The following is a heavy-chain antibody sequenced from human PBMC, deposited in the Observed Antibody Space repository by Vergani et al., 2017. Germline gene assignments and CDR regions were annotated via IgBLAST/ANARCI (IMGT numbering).Heavy chain of an antibody. V-gene: IGHV1-69*15. CDR2: IIPIFGTA. D-gene: IGHD4-11*01. CDR3: ASDPAGLTTGYYYYMDV. J-gene: IGHJ6*03. Sequence: QVQLVQSGAEVKKPGSSVKVSCKASGGTFSSYAISWVRQAPGQGLEWMGRIIPIFGTANYAQKFQGRVTITADESTSTAYMELSSLRSEDTAVYYCASDPAGLTTGYYYYMDVWGKGTTVTVSS. CDR1: GGTFSSYA.